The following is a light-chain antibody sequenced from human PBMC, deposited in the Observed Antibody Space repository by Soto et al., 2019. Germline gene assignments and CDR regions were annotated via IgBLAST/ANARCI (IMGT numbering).Light chain of an antibody. Sequence: EIVMTQSPGTLSVSPGERATISCRASQSVTRNLAWYQQKPGQAPRLLIYAASTRATGIPARFSGSGSGTEFTLTISSLQSEDFAVYYCQQYNNWPPYTFGQGTKLEIK. CDR2: AAS. J-gene: IGKJ2*01. CDR3: QQYNNWPPYT. CDR1: QSVTRN. V-gene: IGKV3-15*01.